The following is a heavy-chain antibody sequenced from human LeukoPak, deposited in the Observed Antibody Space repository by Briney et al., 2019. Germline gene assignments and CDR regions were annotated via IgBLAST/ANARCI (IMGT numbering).Heavy chain of an antibody. CDR3: ARDRLSTIVVVPAATYYYYMDV. CDR1: GGTFSSYA. J-gene: IGHJ6*03. Sequence: SVKVSCKGSGGTFSSYAISWVRQAPGQGLEWMGRIIPILGIANYAQKFQGRVTITADKSTSTAYMELRSLRSDDTAVYYCARDRLSTIVVVPAATYYYYMDVWGKGTTVTVSS. CDR2: IIPILGIA. D-gene: IGHD2-2*01. V-gene: IGHV1-69*04.